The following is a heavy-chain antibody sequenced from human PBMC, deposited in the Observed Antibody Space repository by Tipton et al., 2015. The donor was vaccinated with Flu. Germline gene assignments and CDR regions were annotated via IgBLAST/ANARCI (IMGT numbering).Heavy chain of an antibody. Sequence: TLSLTCSVSGDSIGRAYCWGWIRQPPGKGLEWIGNICPGSPYYNPSLRSRVTISIARSKAQFSLKLTSVTAADTAVYFCARRDFSNYVSEPRNWFDFWGQGTLVTVSS. CDR2: ICPGSP. J-gene: IGHJ5*01. CDR1: GDSIGRAYC. D-gene: IGHD4-11*01. CDR3: ARRDFSNYVSEPRNWFDF. V-gene: IGHV4-38-2*01.